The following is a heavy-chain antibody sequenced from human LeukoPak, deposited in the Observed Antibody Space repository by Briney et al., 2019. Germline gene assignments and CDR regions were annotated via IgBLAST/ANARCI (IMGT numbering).Heavy chain of an antibody. CDR1: GGSINTYY. D-gene: IGHD4-11*01. CDR2: IYYSGST. J-gene: IGHJ4*02. CDR3: ATLQKYFFDD. Sequence: SETLSLTCAVSGGSINTYYWSWIRQPPGKGLEWIGYIYYSGSTNYNPSLKSRVTLSLDTSKNQFSLRLNSVTAADTAVYYCATLQKYFFDDWGQGTLVTVSS. V-gene: IGHV4-59*08.